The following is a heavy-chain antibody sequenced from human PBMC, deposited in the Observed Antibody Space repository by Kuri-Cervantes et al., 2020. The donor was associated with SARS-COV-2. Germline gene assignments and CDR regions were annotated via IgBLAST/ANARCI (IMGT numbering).Heavy chain of an antibody. CDR3: ASSSSSWPYYFDY. J-gene: IGHJ4*02. CDR1: GYSISSGYY. V-gene: IGHV4-38-2*01. CDR2: IYHSGST. D-gene: IGHD6-13*01. Sequence: SETLSLTCAVSGYSISSGYYWGWIRQPPGKGLEWIGSIYHSGSTYYNPSLKSRVTISVDMSKNQFSLKLSSVTAADTAVYYCASSSSSWPYYFDYWGQGTLVTVSS.